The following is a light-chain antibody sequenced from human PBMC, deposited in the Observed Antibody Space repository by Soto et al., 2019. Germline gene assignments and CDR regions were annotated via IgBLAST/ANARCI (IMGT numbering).Light chain of an antibody. J-gene: IGKJ1*01. Sequence: EIVLTQSPGTLSLSPGARATLSCRASQSVNSNYLAWYQRKPGQAPRLLIYGASNRATDIPSRFSASGSGTDFTRTITRLEAEDFAVDYCQQYDSTPPTFGQGTKVEVK. CDR2: GAS. CDR3: QQYDSTPPT. V-gene: IGKV3-20*01. CDR1: QSVNSNY.